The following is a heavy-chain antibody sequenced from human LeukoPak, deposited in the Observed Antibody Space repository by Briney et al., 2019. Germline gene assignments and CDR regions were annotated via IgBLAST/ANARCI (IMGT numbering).Heavy chain of an antibody. CDR3: ARAETISSSWPYYFDY. J-gene: IGHJ4*02. D-gene: IGHD6-13*01. V-gene: IGHV1-46*01. Sequence: ASVKVSCKASGYTFTSYHMHWVRQAPGQGLEWMGIINPSDGSRSYAQKFQGRVTMTRDTSTSTVYMELSSLRSEDTAVYYCARAETISSSWPYYFDYWGQGTLVTVSS. CDR1: GYTFTSYH. CDR2: INPSDGSR.